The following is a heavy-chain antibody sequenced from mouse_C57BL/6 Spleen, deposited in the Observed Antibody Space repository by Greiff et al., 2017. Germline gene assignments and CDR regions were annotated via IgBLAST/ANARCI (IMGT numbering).Heavy chain of an antibody. CDR2: ISDGGSYT. J-gene: IGHJ4*01. CDR3: AREGDYGSSGYYAMDY. V-gene: IGHV5-4*01. D-gene: IGHD1-1*01. Sequence: EVKLMESGGGLVKPGGSLKLSCAASGFTFSSYAMSWVRQTPEKRLEWVATISDGGSYTYYPDNVKGRFTISRDNAKNNLYLQMSHLKSEDTAMYYCAREGDYGSSGYYAMDYWGQGTSVTVSS. CDR1: GFTFSSYA.